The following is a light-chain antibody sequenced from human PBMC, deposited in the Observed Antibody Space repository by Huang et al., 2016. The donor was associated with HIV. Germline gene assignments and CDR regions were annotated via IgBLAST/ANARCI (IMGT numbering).Light chain of an antibody. CDR1: QSVLYSSNNNNY. CDR2: CAS. V-gene: IGKV4-1*01. J-gene: IGKJ1*01. CDR3: QQYYISPWT. Sequence: DIVMTQSPDSLAVSLGERATINCKSSQSVLYSSNNNNYLAWYQQKPGQPPKLLLYCASTRESGVPDRFTGSGSGTHFTLTISSLQAEDVAVYYCQQYYISPWTFGQGTKVEIK.